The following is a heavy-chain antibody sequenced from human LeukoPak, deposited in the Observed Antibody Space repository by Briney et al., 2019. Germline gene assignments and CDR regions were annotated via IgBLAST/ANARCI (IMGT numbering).Heavy chain of an antibody. D-gene: IGHD2-15*01. CDR1: GFTFSSYA. Sequence: PGGSLRLSCAVSGFTFSSYAKRWVRQAPGKGLEWVSVISGSGDDTNYADSVKGRFTISRDNSKNTLYLQMNSLRAEDTAVYYCARKVAGPNNWLDPWGQGTLVTVSS. CDR3: ARKVAGPNNWLDP. CDR2: ISGSGDDT. V-gene: IGHV3-23*01. J-gene: IGHJ5*02.